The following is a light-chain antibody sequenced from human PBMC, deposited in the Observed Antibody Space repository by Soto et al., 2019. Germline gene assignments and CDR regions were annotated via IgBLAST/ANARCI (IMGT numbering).Light chain of an antibody. CDR3: HQYGNSPFT. CDR2: GAS. Sequence: EIVLTQSPVTLSLSPGERATLSCRASQSVASPYLAWFQQKPGQPPRLLIYGASNRAPDIPDRFIGSGSGTEFTLTIARLAPEDFAMYYCHQYGNSPFTFGPGTKVDV. CDR1: QSVASPY. V-gene: IGKV3-20*01. J-gene: IGKJ3*01.